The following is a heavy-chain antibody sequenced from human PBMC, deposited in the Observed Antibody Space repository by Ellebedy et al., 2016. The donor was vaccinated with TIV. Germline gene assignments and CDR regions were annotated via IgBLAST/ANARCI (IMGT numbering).Heavy chain of an antibody. D-gene: IGHD2-2*01. CDR1: GILYSNYA. CDR2: VIPLYGTS. J-gene: IGHJ6*02. V-gene: IGHV1-69*13. CDR3: ARVGCSDSTCYAGYYYYPMDV. Sequence: ASVKVSXXASGILYSNYAVSWVRQAPGQGLEWMGGVIPLYGTSNYAQRFQGRVTITADESTRTVYMEVSSLRSEDTAIYYCARVGCSDSTCYAGYYYYPMDVWGQGTTVTVSS.